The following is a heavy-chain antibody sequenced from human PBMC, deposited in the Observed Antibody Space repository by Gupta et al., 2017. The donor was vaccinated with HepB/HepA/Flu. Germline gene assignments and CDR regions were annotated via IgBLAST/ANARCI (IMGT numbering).Heavy chain of an antibody. Sequence: EVQLVESGGGLVQPGGSLRLSCAASGFTFSSYWMSWVRQAPGKGLEWVANINQDGSEKYYVDAVRGRFTISRDNAKKSLYLQMNSLRAEDTAVYYCARCREWNYGFDPWGQGTLVTVSS. V-gene: IGHV3-7*01. D-gene: IGHD1-7*01. CDR1: GFTFSSYW. CDR2: INQDGSEK. CDR3: ARCREWNYGFDP. J-gene: IGHJ5*02.